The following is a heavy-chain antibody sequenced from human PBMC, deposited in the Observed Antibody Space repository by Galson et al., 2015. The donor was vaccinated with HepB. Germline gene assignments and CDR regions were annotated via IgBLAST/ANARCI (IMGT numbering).Heavy chain of an antibody. V-gene: IGHV3-33*06. J-gene: IGHJ5*02. CDR2: IWYDATND. CDR1: GFNFRFYG. Sequence: LRLSCAASGFNFRFYGMHWVRQAPGKGLEWVAFIWYDATNDNYADSVKGRFTISRDNSKNTLYLQMNSLRAEDTAVYYCAKDGNGEGWFDPWGQGTLVTVSS. CDR3: AKDGNGEGWFDP. D-gene: IGHD3-10*01.